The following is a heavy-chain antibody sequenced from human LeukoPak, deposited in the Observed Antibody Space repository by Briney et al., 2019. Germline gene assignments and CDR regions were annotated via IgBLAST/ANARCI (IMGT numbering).Heavy chain of an antibody. D-gene: IGHD1-26*01. Sequence: ASVKVSCKVSGYTLTVLSMHWVRQAPGKGLEWMGGFDPEDGETIYAQKFQGRVTMTEDTSTDTAYMELSSLRSEDTAVYYCATDLRVGATLGYWGQGTLVTVSS. CDR2: FDPEDGET. V-gene: IGHV1-24*01. CDR3: ATDLRVGATLGY. J-gene: IGHJ4*02. CDR1: GYTLTVLS.